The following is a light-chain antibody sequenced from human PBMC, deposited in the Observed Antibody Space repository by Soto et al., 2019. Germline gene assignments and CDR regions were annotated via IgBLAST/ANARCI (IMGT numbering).Light chain of an antibody. Sequence: DFVMTQSPDSLAVSLGERATINCKSSQSVLYNSNNKNYLAWYQQIPGQPPKLLIYWASTRESGVPDRFSGSGSGTDFTLTISSLQAEAVAVYYCQQYFHSPPTFGQGTKVEIK. CDR3: QQYFHSPPT. J-gene: IGKJ1*01. V-gene: IGKV4-1*01. CDR1: QSVLYNSNNKNY. CDR2: WAS.